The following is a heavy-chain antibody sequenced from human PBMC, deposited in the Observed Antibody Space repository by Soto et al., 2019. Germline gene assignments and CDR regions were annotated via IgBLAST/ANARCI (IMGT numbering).Heavy chain of an antibody. D-gene: IGHD2-15*01. CDR3: ARDRPSKKYCSGGSCSCYYYYYMDV. CDR2: ISAYNGNT. CDR1: GYTFTSYG. J-gene: IGHJ6*03. V-gene: IGHV1-18*01. Sequence: ASVKVSCKASGYTFTSYGISWVRQAPGQGLEWMGWISAYNGNTNYAQKLQGRVTMTTDTSTSTAYMELRSLRSDDTAVYYCARDRPSKKYCSGGSCSCYYYYYMDVWGKGTTVTVSS.